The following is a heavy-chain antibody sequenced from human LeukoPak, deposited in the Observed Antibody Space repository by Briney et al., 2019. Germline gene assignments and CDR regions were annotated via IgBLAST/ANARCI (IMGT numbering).Heavy chain of an antibody. Sequence: SETLSLTCAVYGGPFSGYYWTWIRQPPGKGLEWIGEINHSGSTNYNPSLKSRVTISVDTSKNQFPLKKSSVTAADTAVYYCAGGLVGYYYGSGSLYYYGMDVWGQGTTVTVSS. CDR2: INHSGST. D-gene: IGHD3-10*01. V-gene: IGHV4-34*01. J-gene: IGHJ6*02. CDR3: AGGLVGYYYGSGSLYYYGMDV. CDR1: GGPFSGYY.